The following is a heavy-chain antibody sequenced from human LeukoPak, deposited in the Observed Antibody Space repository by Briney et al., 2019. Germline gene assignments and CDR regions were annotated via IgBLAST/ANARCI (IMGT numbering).Heavy chain of an antibody. Sequence: SETLSLTCTVSGGSISSYYWSWIRQPPGKGLEWIGYIYYSGSTNYNPSLKSRVTISVDTSKNQFSLKLSSVTAADTAVYYCARGLSAYYYESSGYFDYWGQGTLVTVSS. CDR3: ARGLSAYYYESSGYFDY. J-gene: IGHJ4*02. D-gene: IGHD3-22*01. CDR1: GGSISSYY. CDR2: IYYSGST. V-gene: IGHV4-59*12.